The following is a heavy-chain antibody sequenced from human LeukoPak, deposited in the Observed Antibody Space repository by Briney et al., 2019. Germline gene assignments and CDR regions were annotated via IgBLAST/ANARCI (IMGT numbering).Heavy chain of an antibody. V-gene: IGHV1-18*01. CDR2: ISAYNGNT. Sequence: ASVKVSCKASGYTFTSYGISWVRQAPGQGLVWMGWISAYNGNTNYAQKLQGRVTMTTDTSTSTAYMELRSLRSDDTAVYYCARGPPPIAAADFDYWGQGTLVTVSS. D-gene: IGHD6-13*01. CDR3: ARGPPPIAAADFDY. J-gene: IGHJ4*02. CDR1: GYTFTSYG.